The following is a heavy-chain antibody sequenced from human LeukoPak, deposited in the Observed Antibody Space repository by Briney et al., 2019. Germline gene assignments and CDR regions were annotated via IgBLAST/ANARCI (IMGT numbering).Heavy chain of an antibody. J-gene: IGHJ4*02. D-gene: IGHD3-3*01. CDR2: IKQDGSEQ. CDR3: AGGSGWTTNY. V-gene: IGHV3-7*04. Sequence: GGSLRLSCAASGFTFSSYWMNWVRQAPGKGLEWVANIKQDGSEQYYVDSVKGRLTVSRDNAKNSLHLQMNSLRVEDTAVYYCAGGSGWTTNYWGQGTLVTVSS. CDR1: GFTFSSYW.